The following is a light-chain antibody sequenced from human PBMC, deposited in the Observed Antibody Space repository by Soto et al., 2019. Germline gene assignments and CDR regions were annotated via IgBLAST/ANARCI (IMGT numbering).Light chain of an antibody. Sequence: QSVLTQPASVSGSPGQSITISCTGTSSDVGGYNYVSWYQQHPGKAPKLMIYEVSNRPSGVSNLFSGSKSGNTASLTISGLQAEYEADYYCSSYTRSSTRVFGGGTKLTVL. J-gene: IGLJ3*02. CDR1: SSDVGGYNY. V-gene: IGLV2-14*01. CDR2: EVS. CDR3: SSYTRSSTRV.